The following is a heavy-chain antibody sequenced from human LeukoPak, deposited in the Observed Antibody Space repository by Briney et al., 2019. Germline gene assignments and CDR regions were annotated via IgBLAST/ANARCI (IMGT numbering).Heavy chain of an antibody. CDR1: GFIFGDYG. J-gene: IGHJ4*02. D-gene: IGHD3-10*01. V-gene: IGHV3-49*03. CDR2: IRDKAYSGTT. CDR3: SRDYGSGSYRFDY. Sequence: GGSLRLSCTTSGFIFGDYGINWFRQAPGRGLEWVGFIRDKAYSGTTDYAASVKGRFTISRDDSKSVAYLQMSSLKGEDTGVYYCSRDYGSGSYRFDYWGQGTLVTVSS.